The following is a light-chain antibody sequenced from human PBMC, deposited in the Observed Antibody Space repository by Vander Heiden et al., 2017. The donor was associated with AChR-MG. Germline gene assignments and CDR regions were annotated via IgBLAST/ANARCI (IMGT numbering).Light chain of an antibody. V-gene: IGLV3-1*01. CDR1: KLGDNY. J-gene: IGLJ2*01. CDR2: EDS. CDR3: QAWDSSTVV. Sequence: SYELTQPPSVSVSPGQTASITCSGDKLGDNYVCWYQQKPGQSPVLVIYEDSKRPSGIPERFSGSNSGNNATLTISGTQAMDEAYYYCQAWDSSTVVFGGGTKLTVL.